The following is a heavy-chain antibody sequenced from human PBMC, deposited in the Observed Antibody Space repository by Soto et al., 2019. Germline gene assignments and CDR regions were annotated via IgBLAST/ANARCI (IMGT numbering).Heavy chain of an antibody. V-gene: IGHV3-30*18. D-gene: IGHD2-15*01. Sequence: GGSLRLSCAASGFTFSSYGMHWVRQAPGKGLEWVAVISYDGSNKYYADFVKGRFTISRDNSKNTLYLQMNSLRAEDTAVYYCAKDPGYCSGGSCFYFDYWGQAPLVTVSS. J-gene: IGHJ4*02. CDR2: ISYDGSNK. CDR3: AKDPGYCSGGSCFYFDY. CDR1: GFTFSSYG.